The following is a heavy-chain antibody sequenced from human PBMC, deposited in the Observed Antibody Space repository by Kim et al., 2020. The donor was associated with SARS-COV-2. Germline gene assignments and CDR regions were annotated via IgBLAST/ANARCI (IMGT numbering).Heavy chain of an antibody. J-gene: IGHJ4*02. V-gene: IGHV3-23*01. CDR3: ARAGANYFDY. Sequence: GGSLRLSCAASGFTFSSSAMSWVRQAPGKGLEWVSSITASADRTFYADSVKGRFTISRDNSNNTLYLQMSSLRAEDTAIYYCARAGANYFDYWGQGNLVT. CDR2: ITASADRT. CDR1: GFTFSSSA. D-gene: IGHD1-26*01.